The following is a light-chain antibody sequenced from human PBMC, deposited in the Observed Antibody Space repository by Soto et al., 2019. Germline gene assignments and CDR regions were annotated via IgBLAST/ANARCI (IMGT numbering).Light chain of an antibody. Sequence: DIVMTQSPLSLPVTPGEPASISCRSSQSLLHSNGFNYLDWYLQKPGQSPQLLIYLGSTRASGVPDRVSGRGSGTDFTLKISRVEAEDVGVYYCMQALQTGWTFGQGTKVEIK. CDR1: QSLLHSNGFNY. V-gene: IGKV2-28*01. CDR2: LGS. CDR3: MQALQTGWT. J-gene: IGKJ1*01.